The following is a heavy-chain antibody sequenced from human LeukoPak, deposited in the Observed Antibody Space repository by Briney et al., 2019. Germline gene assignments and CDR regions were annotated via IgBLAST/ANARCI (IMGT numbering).Heavy chain of an antibody. D-gene: IGHD4-17*01. Sequence: GGSLRLSCAASGFTFSSYAMSWVRQAPGKGLEWVSAISGSGGSTYYADSVKGRFTISRDNSKNTLYLQMNSLGAEDTAVYYCAKAWYGDYNNAVDYWGQGTLVTVSS. CDR2: ISGSGGST. V-gene: IGHV3-23*01. CDR1: GFTFSSYA. CDR3: AKAWYGDYNNAVDY. J-gene: IGHJ4*02.